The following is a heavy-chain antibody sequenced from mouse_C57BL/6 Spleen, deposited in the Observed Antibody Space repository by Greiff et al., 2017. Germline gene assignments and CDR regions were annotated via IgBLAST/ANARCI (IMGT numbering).Heavy chain of an antibody. CDR3: ARSGVYDGYYYFDY. CDR1: GYSFTDYN. J-gene: IGHJ2*01. CDR2: INPNYGTT. Sequence: LVESGPELVKPGASVKISCKASGYSFTDYNMNWVKQSNGKSLEWIGVINPNYGTTSYNQKFKGKATLTVDQSSSTAYMQLNSLTSEDSAIYYCARSGVYDGYYYFDYWGQGTTLTVSS. V-gene: IGHV1-39*01. D-gene: IGHD2-3*01.